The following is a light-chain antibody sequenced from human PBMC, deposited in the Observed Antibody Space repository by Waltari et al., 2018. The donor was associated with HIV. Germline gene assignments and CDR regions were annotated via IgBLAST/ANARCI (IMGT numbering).Light chain of an antibody. CDR3: SAWDDNVNAL. V-gene: IGLV1-44*01. Sequence: QSVLTQPPSASGTPGQRVTISCSGSRSNIGSTNVNWYQQLPGTAPKLVIYSNNQRPSGVPDRFSGSKSGTSASLAISGLQSEDEADYYCSAWDDNVNALFGGGTRLTVV. CDR1: RSNIGSTN. CDR2: SNN. J-gene: IGLJ2*01.